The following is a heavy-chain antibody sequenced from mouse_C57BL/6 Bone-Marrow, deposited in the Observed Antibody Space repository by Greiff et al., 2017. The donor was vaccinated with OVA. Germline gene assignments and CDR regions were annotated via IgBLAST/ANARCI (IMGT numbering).Heavy chain of an antibody. Sequence: EVQLVESGPELVKPGASVKISCKASGYSFTGYYMNWVKQSPEKSLEWIGEINPSTGGTTYNQKFKAKATLTVDKSSSTAYMQLKSLTSEDSAVYYCARGGYHRFAYWGQGTLVTVSA. D-gene: IGHD5-1-1*01. CDR3: ARGGYHRFAY. V-gene: IGHV1-42*01. CDR2: INPSTGGT. J-gene: IGHJ3*01. CDR1: GYSFTGYY.